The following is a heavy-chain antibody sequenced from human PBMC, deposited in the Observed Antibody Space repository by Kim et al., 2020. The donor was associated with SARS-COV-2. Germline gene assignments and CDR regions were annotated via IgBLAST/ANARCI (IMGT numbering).Heavy chain of an antibody. Sequence: GGSLRLSCAASGFTFSSYGMHWVRQAPGKGQEWVAVISYDGSNKNYVDSVKGRFTISRDNSKNTLYLQMNSLRAEDTAVYYCARDIASYSSGLIYYYYGMDVWGQGTTVTVSS. CDR2: ISYDGSNK. CDR1: GFTFSSYG. V-gene: IGHV3-30*04. J-gene: IGHJ6*02. D-gene: IGHD6-19*01. CDR3: ARDIASYSSGLIYYYYGMDV.